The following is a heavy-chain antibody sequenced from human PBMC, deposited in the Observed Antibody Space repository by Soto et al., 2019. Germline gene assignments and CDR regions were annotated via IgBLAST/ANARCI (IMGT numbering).Heavy chain of an antibody. CDR1: GFTFSSYS. V-gene: IGHV3-21*01. J-gene: IGHJ6*02. D-gene: IGHD5-18*01. CDR2: ISSSSSYI. CDR3: AREIYDSYGYGMDV. Sequence: PGGSLRLSCAASGFTFSSYSMNWVRQAPGKGLEWVSSISSSSSYIYYADTVKGRFTISRDNAKNSLYLQMNSLRAEDTAVYYCAREIYDSYGYGMDVWGQGTTVTVSS.